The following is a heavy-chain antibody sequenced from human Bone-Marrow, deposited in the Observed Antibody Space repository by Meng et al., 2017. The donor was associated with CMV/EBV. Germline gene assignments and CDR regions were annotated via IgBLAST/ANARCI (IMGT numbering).Heavy chain of an antibody. J-gene: IGHJ4*02. Sequence: GESLKISCAASGFTFSGYWMSWVRQPPGKGLEWVANIKYDGSEIDYVDSVEGRFTTSRDNAKNSLYLQMNSLRVEDTAVYYCARGTLRRSDSWGQGTLVPVSS. CDR2: IKYDGSEI. V-gene: IGHV3-7*01. CDR1: GFTFSGYW. D-gene: IGHD3-3*01. CDR3: ARGTLRRSDS.